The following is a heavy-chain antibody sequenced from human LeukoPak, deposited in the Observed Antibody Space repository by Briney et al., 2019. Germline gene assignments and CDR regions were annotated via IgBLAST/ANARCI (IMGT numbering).Heavy chain of an antibody. CDR1: GFPFSSSW. J-gene: IGHJ4*02. CDR2: INGDGRST. Sequence: GGSLRLSCAASGFPFSSSWMHWVRQAPGKGLVWVSRINGDGRSTSYADSVKGRFTISRDNAKNTLYLQMNSLRAEDTAVYYCARGGGYSYATFDYWGQGTLVTVSS. D-gene: IGHD5-18*01. V-gene: IGHV3-74*01. CDR3: ARGGGYSYATFDY.